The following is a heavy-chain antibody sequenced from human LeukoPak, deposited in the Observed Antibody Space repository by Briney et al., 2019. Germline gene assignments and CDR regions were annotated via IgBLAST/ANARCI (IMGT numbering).Heavy chain of an antibody. D-gene: IGHD2-21*02. J-gene: IGHJ2*01. CDR1: GGSISSYY. CDR3: ARASLAYCGGDCYYYWYFDL. CDR2: IYYSGST. V-gene: IGHV4-59*12. Sequence: PSETLSLTCTVSGGSISSYYWSWIRQPPGKGLEWIGYIYYSGSTNYNPSLKSRVTISVDRSKNQFSLKLSSVTAADTAVYYCARASLAYCGGDCYYYWYFDLWGRGTLVTVSS.